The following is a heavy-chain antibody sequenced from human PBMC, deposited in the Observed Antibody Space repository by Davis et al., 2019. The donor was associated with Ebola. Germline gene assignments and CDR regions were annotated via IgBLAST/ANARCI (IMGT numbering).Heavy chain of an antibody. D-gene: IGHD3-10*01. CDR2: MNPNSGNT. CDR1: GYTFTSYD. V-gene: IGHV1-8*01. Sequence: AASVKVSCKASGYTFTSYDINWVRQATGQGLEWMGWMNPNSGNTGYAQKFQGRVTMTRNTSISTAYMELSSLRSEDTAVYYCARVMVRGVGFDPWGQGTLVTVSS. CDR3: ARVMVRGVGFDP. J-gene: IGHJ5*02.